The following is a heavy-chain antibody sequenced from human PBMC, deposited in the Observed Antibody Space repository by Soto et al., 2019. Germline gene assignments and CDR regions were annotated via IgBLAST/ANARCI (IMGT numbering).Heavy chain of an antibody. J-gene: IGHJ5*02. CDR2: MNPNSGNT. V-gene: IGHV1-8*01. CDR3: ARVLGRGWGLNWFDP. Sequence: QVQLVQSGAEVKKPGASVKVSCKASGYTFTSYDINWVRQATGQGLEWMGWMNPNSGNTGYAQKFQGRVTMTRNTSXXTAYRELGSLRSEDTAVYYCARVLGRGWGLNWFDPWGQGTLVTVSS. CDR1: GYTFTSYD. D-gene: IGHD6-19*01.